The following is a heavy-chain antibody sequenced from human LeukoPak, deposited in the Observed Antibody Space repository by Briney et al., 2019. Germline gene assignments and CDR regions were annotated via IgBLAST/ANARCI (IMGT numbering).Heavy chain of an antibody. V-gene: IGHV1-8*01. D-gene: IGHD3-3*01. Sequence: ASVRVSCKASGYTFTSYDINWVRQATGQGLEWMGWMNPNSGNTDYAQKLQGRVTMTTDTSTSTAYMELRSLRSDDTAVYYCAREKVAEWLFYYMDVWGKGTTVTVSS. CDR2: MNPNSGNT. CDR1: GYTFTSYD. CDR3: AREKVAEWLFYYMDV. J-gene: IGHJ6*03.